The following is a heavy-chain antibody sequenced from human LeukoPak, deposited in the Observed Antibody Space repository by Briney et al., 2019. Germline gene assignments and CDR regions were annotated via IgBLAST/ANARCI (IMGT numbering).Heavy chain of an antibody. CDR1: GLAFSSYS. J-gene: IGHJ4*02. CDR2: ISSSSSYI. Sequence: GGSLRLSCAASGLAFSSYSMNWVRQAPGRGLEWVSSISSSSSYIYYADSVKGRFTISRDNAKNSLYLQMNSLRAEDTAVYYCAREDVTGTLDYWGQGTLVTVSS. CDR3: AREDVTGTLDY. V-gene: IGHV3-21*01. D-gene: IGHD1-7*01.